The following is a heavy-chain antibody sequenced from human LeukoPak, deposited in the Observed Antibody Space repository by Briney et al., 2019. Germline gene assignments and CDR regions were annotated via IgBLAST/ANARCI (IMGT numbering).Heavy chain of an antibody. D-gene: IGHD2-15*01. Sequence: NAGGSLRLSCAASGFTVSSNYMSWVRQAPGKGLEWVSYISSSGSTIYYADSVKGRFTISRDNAKNSLYLQMNSLRAEDTAVYYCARAVYCSGGGCFWYFDLWGRGTLVTVSS. CDR2: ISSSGSTI. CDR3: ARAVYCSGGGCFWYFDL. J-gene: IGHJ2*01. V-gene: IGHV3-11*04. CDR1: GFTVSSNY.